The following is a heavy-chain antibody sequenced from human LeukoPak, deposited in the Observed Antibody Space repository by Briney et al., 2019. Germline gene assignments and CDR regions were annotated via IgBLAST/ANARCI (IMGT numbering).Heavy chain of an antibody. D-gene: IGHD1-26*01. CDR2: IYYSGST. CDR1: GYSISSGYY. CDR3: ARIRSRKWGFDY. J-gene: IGHJ4*02. V-gene: IGHV4-61*01. Sequence: SETLSLTCTVSGYSISSGYYWGWIRQPPGQGLEWIGYIYYSGSTNYNPSLKSRVTISVDTSKNQFSLKLYSVTAADTAVYYCARIRSRKWGFDYWGQGTLVTVSS.